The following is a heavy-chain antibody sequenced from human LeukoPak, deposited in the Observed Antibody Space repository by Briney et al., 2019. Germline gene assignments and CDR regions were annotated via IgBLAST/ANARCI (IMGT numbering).Heavy chain of an antibody. CDR1: GYTFTSYY. CDR3: ARVPYGDYEDY. D-gene: IGHD4-17*01. CDR2: INPNSGGT. Sequence: GASVKVSCKASGYTFTSYYMHWVRQAPGQGLEWMGWINPNSGGTNYAQKFQGRVTMTRDTSISTAYMELSRLRSDDTAVYYRARVPYGDYEDYWGQGTLVTVSS. J-gene: IGHJ4*02. V-gene: IGHV1-2*02.